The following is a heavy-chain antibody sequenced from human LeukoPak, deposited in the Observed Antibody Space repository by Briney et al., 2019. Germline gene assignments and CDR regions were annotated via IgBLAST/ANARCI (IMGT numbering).Heavy chain of an antibody. Sequence: SVKVSXKASGGTFSSYAISWVRQAPGQGLEWMGRIIPIFGTANYAQEFQGRVTITTDESTSTAYMELSSLRSEDTAVYYCAREGMVAQNYFDYWGQGTLVTVSS. CDR1: GGTFSSYA. V-gene: IGHV1-69*05. J-gene: IGHJ4*02. D-gene: IGHD1-26*01. CDR3: AREGMVAQNYFDY. CDR2: IIPIFGTA.